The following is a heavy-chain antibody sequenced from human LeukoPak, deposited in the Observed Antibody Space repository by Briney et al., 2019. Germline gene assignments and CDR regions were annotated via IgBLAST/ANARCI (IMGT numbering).Heavy chain of an antibody. CDR2: IYYSGST. CDR1: GGSISSGGYC. D-gene: IGHD6-13*01. J-gene: IGHJ4*02. V-gene: IGHV4-30-2*05. Sequence: SETLSLTCTVSGGSISSGGYCWSWIRQPPGKGLEWIGYIYYSGSTYYNPSLKSRVTISVDTSKNQFSLKLSSVTAADTAVYYCARVLSSWYRFGYWGQGTLVTVSS. CDR3: ARVLSSWYRFGY.